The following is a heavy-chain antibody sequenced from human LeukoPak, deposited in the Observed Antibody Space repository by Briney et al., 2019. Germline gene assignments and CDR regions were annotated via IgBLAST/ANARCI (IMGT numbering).Heavy chain of an antibody. V-gene: IGHV3-30*04. CDR2: ISYDGSNK. J-gene: IGHJ4*02. D-gene: IGHD3-9*01. CDR1: GFTFSSYA. Sequence: GGSLRLSCAASGFTFSSYAMHWVRQAPGKGLEWVAVISYDGSNKYYADSVKGRFTISRDNSKNTLYLQMNNLRAEDTAVYYCARPHSSRLVIINYFDYWGQGTLVTVSS. CDR3: ARPHSSRLVIINYFDY.